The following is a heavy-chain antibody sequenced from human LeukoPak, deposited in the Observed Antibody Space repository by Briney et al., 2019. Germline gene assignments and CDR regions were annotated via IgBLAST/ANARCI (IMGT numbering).Heavy chain of an antibody. CDR3: AKEGRSNTPGY. V-gene: IGHV4-4*07. D-gene: IGHD1-14*01. CDR1: GGSITSYY. Sequence: SETLSLTCTISGGSITSYYWSWIRQSAGKGLEWIGRISTSGNTNYNPSLQSRVTMSVDTSKNQFSLKLASMTAADTAVYYCAKEGRSNTPGYWGQGALVTVSS. J-gene: IGHJ4*02. CDR2: ISTSGNT.